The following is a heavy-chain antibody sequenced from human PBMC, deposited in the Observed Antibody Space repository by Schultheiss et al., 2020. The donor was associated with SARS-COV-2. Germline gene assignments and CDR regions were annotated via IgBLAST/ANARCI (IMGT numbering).Heavy chain of an antibody. D-gene: IGHD4-17*01. Sequence: SCAASGFSVSSNYMTWVRQAPGKGLEWVSVIYSGGSTYYADSVKGRFTISRDNSKNTLYLQMNSLRAEDTAVYYCARMGYGDYEYYFDYWGQGTLVTVSS. CDR3: ARMGYGDYEYYFDY. CDR1: GFSVSSNY. J-gene: IGHJ4*02. V-gene: IGHV3-53*05. CDR2: IYSGGST.